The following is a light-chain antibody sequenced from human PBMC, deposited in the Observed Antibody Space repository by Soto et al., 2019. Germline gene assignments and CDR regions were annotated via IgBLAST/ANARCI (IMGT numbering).Light chain of an antibody. CDR3: QQRSNWPPSS. Sequence: EIVFTQSPATLSLAPVERATLSCRTSQSLSNYLAWYQQKPAQAPRLLIYDASNRATGIPARFSGSGSGTEFTLTISSLEPEDFALSFCQQRSNWPPSSFGPGTKVDIK. J-gene: IGKJ3*01. V-gene: IGKV3-11*01. CDR1: QSLSNY. CDR2: DAS.